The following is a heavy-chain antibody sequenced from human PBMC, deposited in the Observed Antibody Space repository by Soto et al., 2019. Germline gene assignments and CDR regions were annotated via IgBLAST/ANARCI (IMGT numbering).Heavy chain of an antibody. D-gene: IGHD6-19*01. Sequence: VQVVESGGGVVRPGRSLRLSCAASGFTFSSYAMHWVRQAPGKGLEWVALISYDGINKYYADSVKGRFTISRDNSKNTLYLQMNSLRAEDTTVYYCARGGHRIAVVSCLGYYFDYWGQGTLVTVSS. CDR1: GFTFSSYA. J-gene: IGHJ4*02. CDR2: ISYDGINK. CDR3: ARGGHRIAVVSCLGYYFDY. V-gene: IGHV3-30-3*01.